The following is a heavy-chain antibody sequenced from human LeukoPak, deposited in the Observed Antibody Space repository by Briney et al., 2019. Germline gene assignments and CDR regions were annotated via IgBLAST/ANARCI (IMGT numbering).Heavy chain of an antibody. Sequence: PGGSLRLSCAASGLTFSSYAMSWVRQAPGKGLEWVSAISGSGGSTYYADSVKGRFTISRDNSKNTLYLQMNTLRAGDTAVYSCAKNGRGYSSDYFDYWGQGTLATVSS. CDR1: GLTFSSYA. CDR3: AKNGRGYSSDYFDY. CDR2: ISGSGGST. V-gene: IGHV3-23*01. J-gene: IGHJ4*02. D-gene: IGHD5-18*01.